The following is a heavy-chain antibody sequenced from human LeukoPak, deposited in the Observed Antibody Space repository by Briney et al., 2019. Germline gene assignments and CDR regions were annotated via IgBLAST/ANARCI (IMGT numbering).Heavy chain of an antibody. D-gene: IGHD1-26*01. CDR2: IYYSGST. V-gene: IGHV4-31*03. Sequence: SSETLSLTCTVSGGSISSGGYYWSWIRQHPGKGLEWIGYIYYSGSTYYNPSLKSRVTISVDTSKNQFSLKLSSVTAADTAVYYCAREPGQTHIVYYYYGMDVWGQGTTVTVSS. CDR3: AREPGQTHIVYYYYGMDV. CDR1: GGSISSGGYY. J-gene: IGHJ6*02.